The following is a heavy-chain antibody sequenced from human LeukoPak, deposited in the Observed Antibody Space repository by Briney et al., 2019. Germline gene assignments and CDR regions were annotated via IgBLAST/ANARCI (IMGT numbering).Heavy chain of an antibody. Sequence: ASVKVSCKASGYTFTRYDINWVRQATGQGLEWMGWINPNSGNTGYAQKFQGRVTMTRNTFISTVYMELSSLTSEDTAVYYCARGRGHSFGVGVSPLLQWGQGTLVTASS. CDR3: ARGRGHSFGVGVSPLLQ. CDR1: GYTFTRYD. V-gene: IGHV1-8*01. CDR2: INPNSGNT. J-gene: IGHJ4*02. D-gene: IGHD5-18*01.